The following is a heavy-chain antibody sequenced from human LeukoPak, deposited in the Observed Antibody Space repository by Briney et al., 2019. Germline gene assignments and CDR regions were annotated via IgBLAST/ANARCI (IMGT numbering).Heavy chain of an antibody. D-gene: IGHD3-10*01. V-gene: IGHV1-2*04. CDR1: GYTFTGYY. J-gene: IGHJ4*02. Sequence: GASVKVSCKASGYTFTGYYMHWVRQAPGQGLEWMGWINPNSGGTNYAQKFQGWVTMTRDTSISTAYMELSRLRSDDTAVYYCARGEYGSGSFIDYWGQGTLVTVSS. CDR3: ARGEYGSGSFIDY. CDR2: INPNSGGT.